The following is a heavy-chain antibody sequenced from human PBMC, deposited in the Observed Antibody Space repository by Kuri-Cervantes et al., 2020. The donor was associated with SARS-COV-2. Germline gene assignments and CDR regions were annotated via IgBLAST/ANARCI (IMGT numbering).Heavy chain of an antibody. CDR1: EFNFRYYG. Sequence: LSLTCVASEFNFRYYGMYWVRQAPGKGLEWVAVISYDGRDTYYGDSVKGRFTISRGNSKNTLYLQMNSLRPEDTGVYYCAKPGSVRGIIREDHYGLDVWGQGTTVTVSS. CDR3: AKPGSVRGIIREDHYGLDV. J-gene: IGHJ6*02. CDR2: ISYDGRDT. D-gene: IGHD3-10*01. V-gene: IGHV3-30*18.